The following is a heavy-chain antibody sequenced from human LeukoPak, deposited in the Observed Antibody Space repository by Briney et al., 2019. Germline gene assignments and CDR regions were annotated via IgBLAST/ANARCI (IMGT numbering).Heavy chain of an antibody. J-gene: IGHJ4*02. CDR1: GFTLSSYS. V-gene: IGHV3-21*01. CDR2: ISSSSTHI. CDR3: ARSEHSSSSFDY. D-gene: IGHD6-6*01. Sequence: GGSLRLSCAASGFTLSSYSMNWVRQAPGKGLEWVSYISSSSTHIYYADSVKGRFTISRDNARNSLYLQMNSLRAEDTAIYYCARSEHSSSSFDYWGQGALVTVSS.